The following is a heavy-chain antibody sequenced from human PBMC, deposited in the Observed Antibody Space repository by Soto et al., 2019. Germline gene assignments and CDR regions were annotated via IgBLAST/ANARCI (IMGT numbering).Heavy chain of an antibody. J-gene: IGHJ6*03. D-gene: IGHD3-16*01. Sequence: EVQLLESGGDLLQPGWSLRLSWSASGLTFSTYAMRWVRQAPGKGREWVASITGSGGNTYYAGSVKGRFAIARGNSKNTLDLPITSLRAEDTAVYYCANHDRMGMTTLYYYYMDVWGEGTTVTVSS. CDR2: ITGSGGNT. CDR3: ANHDRMGMTTLYYYYMDV. V-gene: IGHV3-23*01. CDR1: GLTFSTYA.